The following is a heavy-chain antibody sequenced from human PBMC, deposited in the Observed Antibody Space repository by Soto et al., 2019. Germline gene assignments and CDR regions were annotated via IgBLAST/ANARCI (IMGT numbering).Heavy chain of an antibody. V-gene: IGHV3-23*01. CDR2: ISGSGGST. Sequence: EVQLLESGGGLVQPGGSLRLSCAASGFTFSSYAMSWVRQAPGKGLEWVSAISGSGGSTYYADSVKGRFTISRDNSKNTLYLQMSSLRAEDRAVYYCAKGSQYRSSGRNWCDPWGQGTLVTVSS. CDR1: GFTFSSYA. D-gene: IGHD6-13*01. J-gene: IGHJ5*02. CDR3: AKGSQYRSSGRNWCDP.